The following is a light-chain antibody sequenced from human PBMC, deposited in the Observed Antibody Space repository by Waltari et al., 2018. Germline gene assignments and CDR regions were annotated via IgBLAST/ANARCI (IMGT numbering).Light chain of an antibody. J-gene: IGKJ4*01. Sequence: EIILTQSPATLSLSPGERATLSCRASQSVNSLAWYQQKPGQAPRLLIYDASYRATGIPARFSGSVSVTDFTLTISSLETEDFAVYYCQQRSDWPPLTFGGGTKVEVK. V-gene: IGKV3-11*01. CDR2: DAS. CDR1: QSVNS. CDR3: QQRSDWPPLT.